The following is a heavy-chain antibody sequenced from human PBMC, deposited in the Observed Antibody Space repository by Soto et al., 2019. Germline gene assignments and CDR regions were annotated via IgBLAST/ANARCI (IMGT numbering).Heavy chain of an antibody. CDR1: GFTLSSYG. V-gene: IGHV3-33*01. D-gene: IGHD2-15*01. CDR3: ARGSAGSESVVVVPAIDFYSFDT. CDR2: TWYDGDKK. J-gene: IGHJ4*02. Sequence: QVQLVESGGGVVQPGRSLRLSCAASGFTLSSYGMHWVRQAPGKGLEWVAVTWYDGDKKYYADSVKVRFTISRDESKNTVYLHMSSLRGEDTGVYYCARGSAGSESVVVVPAIDFYSFDTWGQGTLVSVSS.